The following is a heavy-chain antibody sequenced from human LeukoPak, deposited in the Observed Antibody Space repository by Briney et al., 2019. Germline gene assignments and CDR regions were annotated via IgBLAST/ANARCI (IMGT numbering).Heavy chain of an antibody. V-gene: IGHV3-74*01. Sequence: GGSLRLSCAASGFTFSSYWMHWVRQAPGKGLVWVSRINSDGSSTSYADSVKGRFTISRDNAKNTLYLQMNSLRAEDTAVYYCARGSGFCYYYYYMDVWGKGTTVTVSS. D-gene: IGHD6-19*01. CDR2: INSDGSST. CDR3: ARGSGFCYYYYYMDV. CDR1: GFTFSSYW. J-gene: IGHJ6*03.